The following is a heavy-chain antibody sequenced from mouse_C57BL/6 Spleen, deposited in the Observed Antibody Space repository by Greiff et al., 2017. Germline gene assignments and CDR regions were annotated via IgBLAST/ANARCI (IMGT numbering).Heavy chain of an antibody. CDR1: GFTFTDYY. CDR2: IRNKANGYTT. J-gene: IGHJ2*01. Sequence: EVQVVESGGGLVQPGGSLSLSCAASGFTFTDYYMSWVRQPPGKALEWLGFIRNKANGYTTEYSASVKGRFTISRDNSQSILYLQMNALRAEDSATYYCARCHNYPYYLDYWGQGTTLTVSS. V-gene: IGHV7-3*01. D-gene: IGHD2-1*01. CDR3: ARCHNYPYYLDY.